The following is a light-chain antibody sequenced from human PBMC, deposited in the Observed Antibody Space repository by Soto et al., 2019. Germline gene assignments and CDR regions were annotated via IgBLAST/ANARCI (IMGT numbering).Light chain of an antibody. J-gene: IGLJ1*01. Sequence: QSALTQPASVSGSPGQSITISCTGTSSDVGRYNYVSWYQQYPGRAPKLIIYGVTNRPSGVSDRFSGSKSGNVASLSISGLQAADEADYYCGSYTTTYIRIFGTGTKLTV. CDR3: GSYTTTYIRI. CDR1: SSDVGRYNY. V-gene: IGLV2-14*01. CDR2: GVT.